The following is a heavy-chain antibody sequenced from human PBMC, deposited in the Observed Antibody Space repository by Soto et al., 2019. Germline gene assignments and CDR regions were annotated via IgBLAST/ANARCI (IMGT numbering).Heavy chain of an antibody. Sequence: SETLSLTCTVSGGSISSGGSYWGWIRQPPGKGLEWIGYIYYSGNTYFNPSLKSRVTLSVDTSKNQFSLNLSSVTAADTAVYYCVRYCSTTKCPFDYRGKGPLVTVSS. V-gene: IGHV4-30-4*01. CDR3: VRYCSTTKCPFDY. CDR2: IYYSGNT. D-gene: IGHD2-2*01. CDR1: GGSISSGGSY. J-gene: IGHJ4*02.